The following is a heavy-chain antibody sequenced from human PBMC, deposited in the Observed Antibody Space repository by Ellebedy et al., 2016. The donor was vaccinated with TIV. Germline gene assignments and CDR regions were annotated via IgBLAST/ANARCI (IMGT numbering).Heavy chain of an antibody. CDR3: ARGLYVGSSSSDY. V-gene: IGHV3-7*01. CDR1: GVTFSSYW. J-gene: IGHJ4*02. Sequence: GGSLRLXCAASGVTFSSYWLSWVRQAPGKGLEWVANIKEEGSEKYSVDSVKGRFTISRDNAKNSLYLQMNSLRAEDTAVYYCARGLYVGSSSSDYWGQGTLVTVS. CDR2: IKEEGSEK. D-gene: IGHD6-6*01.